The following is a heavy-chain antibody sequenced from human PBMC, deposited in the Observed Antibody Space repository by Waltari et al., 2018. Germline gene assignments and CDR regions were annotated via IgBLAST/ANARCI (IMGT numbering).Heavy chain of an antibody. Sequence: EVQLVQSGAEVKKPGESLKISCKGSGYSFTSYWIGWVRQMPGKGLEWMGFIYPGDSDTRYSPSFQGQVTISADKSISTAYLQWSSLKASDTAMYYCATLYYDFWSGYDKGNWFDPWGQGTLVTVSS. CDR3: ATLYYDFWSGYDKGNWFDP. CDR1: GYSFTSYW. D-gene: IGHD3-3*01. J-gene: IGHJ5*02. V-gene: IGHV5-51*01. CDR2: IYPGDSDT.